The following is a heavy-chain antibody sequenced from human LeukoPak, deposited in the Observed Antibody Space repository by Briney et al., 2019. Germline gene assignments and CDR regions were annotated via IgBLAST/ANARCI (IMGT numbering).Heavy chain of an antibody. J-gene: IGHJ4*02. CDR3: ARGDWELLLY. D-gene: IGHD1-26*01. CDR1: GGSISSYY. V-gene: IGHV4-59*01. CDR2: IYYSGST. Sequence: SETLSLTCTVSGGSISSYYWSWIRQPPGKGLEWIGYIYYSGSTNYKPSLKSRVTISVDMSKNQFSLKLSSVTAADTAVYYCARGDWELLLYWGQGTLVTVSS.